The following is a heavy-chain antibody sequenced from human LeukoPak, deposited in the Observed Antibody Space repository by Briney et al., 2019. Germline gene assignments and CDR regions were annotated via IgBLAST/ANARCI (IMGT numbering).Heavy chain of an antibody. V-gene: IGHV3-23*01. Sequence: GGSLRLSCAASGFTFSGCAMSWVRQAPGKGLEWVSGISDSGVTTYHADSVKGRFTISRDNSKNTLYLQMNSLRAEDTALYYCANSRGQYGDYLFYYYGMDVWGQGTTVTVSS. CDR2: ISDSGVTT. D-gene: IGHD4-17*01. CDR3: ANSRGQYGDYLFYYYGMDV. CDR1: GFTFSGCA. J-gene: IGHJ6*02.